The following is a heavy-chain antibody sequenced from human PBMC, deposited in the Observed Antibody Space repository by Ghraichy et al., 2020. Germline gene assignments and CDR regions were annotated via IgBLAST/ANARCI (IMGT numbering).Heavy chain of an antibody. J-gene: IGHJ4*02. CDR2: ISSSSSYI. CDR1: GFTFSSYS. Sequence: GGSLRLSCAASGFTFSSYSMNWVRQAPGKGLEWVSSISSSSSYIYYADSVKGRFTISRDNAKNSLYLQMNSLRAEDTAVYYCASGGIVVVPAAIPFDYWGQGTLVTVSS. D-gene: IGHD2-2*01. V-gene: IGHV3-21*01. CDR3: ASGGIVVVPAAIPFDY.